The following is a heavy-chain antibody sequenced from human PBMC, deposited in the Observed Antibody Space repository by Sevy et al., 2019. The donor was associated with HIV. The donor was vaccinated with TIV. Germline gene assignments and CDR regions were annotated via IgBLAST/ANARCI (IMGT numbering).Heavy chain of an antibody. V-gene: IGHV3-23*01. D-gene: IGHD3-22*01. Sequence: GGSLRLSCAASGFIFRNYAMNWVRQAPGKGLEWVSSISRSGVRTYYADSVKGRFAISRDNSNNTLYLQVDNLRGEDTAVYYCAKDYYHDSSGYSYYFDHWGQGTLVTVSS. J-gene: IGHJ4*02. CDR2: ISRSGVRT. CDR1: GFIFRNYA. CDR3: AKDYYHDSSGYSYYFDH.